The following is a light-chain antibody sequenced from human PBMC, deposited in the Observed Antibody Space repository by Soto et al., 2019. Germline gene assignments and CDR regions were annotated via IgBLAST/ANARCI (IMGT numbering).Light chain of an antibody. CDR3: QQYGSSPMYT. V-gene: IGKV3-20*01. Sequence: EIVLTQSPGTLSLSPGERATLSCRASQSVSSSYLAWYQQKPGQAPRLLIYGASSRATGIPDRFSGSGSGTDFTLTISRLEPEDFAVYYCQQYGSSPMYTFCQGTKLAIK. J-gene: IGKJ2*01. CDR2: GAS. CDR1: QSVSSSY.